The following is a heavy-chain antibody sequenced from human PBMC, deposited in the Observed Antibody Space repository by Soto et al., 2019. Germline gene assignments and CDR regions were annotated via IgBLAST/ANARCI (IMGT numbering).Heavy chain of an antibody. D-gene: IGHD2-15*01. V-gene: IGHV3-23*01. J-gene: IGHJ4*02. Sequence: GGSLRLSCAASGFTFSSYAMSWVRQAPGKGLEWVSAISGSGGSTYYADSVKGRFTISRDNSKNTLYLQMNSLRAEDTAVYYCAXGSVDIVVVVAAYYFDYWGQGTLVTVSS. CDR3: AXGSVDIVVVVAAYYFDY. CDR2: ISGSGGST. CDR1: GFTFSSYA.